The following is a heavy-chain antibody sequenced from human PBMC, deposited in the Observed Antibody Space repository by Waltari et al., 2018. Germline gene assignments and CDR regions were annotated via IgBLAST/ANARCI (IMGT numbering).Heavy chain of an antibody. CDR1: GGSFSGYY. CDR3: ARGRSYGLYYYYGMDV. D-gene: IGHD4-17*01. Sequence: QVQLQQWGAGLLKPSETLSLTCAVYGGSFSGYYWSCIRQPPGKGLEWIGEINHRGSTNYNPTLKSRVTISVDTYTNQFSLKLSSVTAADTAVYYCARGRSYGLYYYYGMDVWGQGTTVTVSS. CDR2: INHRGST. J-gene: IGHJ6*02. V-gene: IGHV4-34*01.